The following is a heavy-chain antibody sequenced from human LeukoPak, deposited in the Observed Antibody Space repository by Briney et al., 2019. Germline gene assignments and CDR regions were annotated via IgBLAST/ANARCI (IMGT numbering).Heavy chain of an antibody. CDR2: IYYSGST. Sequence: SETLSLTCTVSGGSISSSSYYWGWIRQPPGKGLEWIGSIYYSGSTYYNPSLKSRVTISVDTSKNQFSLKLSSVTAADTAVYYCAGHCYDSSGCFDYWGERTLVTLSS. D-gene: IGHD3-22*01. V-gene: IGHV4-39*01. CDR1: GGSISSSSYY. CDR3: AGHCYDSSGCFDY. J-gene: IGHJ4*02.